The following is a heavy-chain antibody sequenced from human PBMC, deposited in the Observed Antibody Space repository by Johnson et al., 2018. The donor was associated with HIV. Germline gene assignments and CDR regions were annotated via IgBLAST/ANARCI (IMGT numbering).Heavy chain of an antibody. CDR1: GFTFSSYW. CDR3: AKDQSSSAFHALYI. J-gene: IGHJ3*02. Sequence: VQLVESGGGVVRPGGSLRLPCAASGFTFSSYWMTWVRQAPGKGLEWVSAISGPGDNTYYADSVKGRFTISRDNAKNTLFLQMTSLRGEDTAKYYCAKDQSSSAFHALYIWGQGTMVTVSS. CDR2: ISGPGDNT. D-gene: IGHD2-15*01. V-gene: IGHV3-23*04.